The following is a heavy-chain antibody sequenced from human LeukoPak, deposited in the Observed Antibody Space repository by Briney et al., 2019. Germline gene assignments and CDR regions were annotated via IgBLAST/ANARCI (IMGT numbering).Heavy chain of an antibody. CDR1: GGSISSYY. V-gene: IGHV4-59*01. CDR3: ARGAVAVGFDY. J-gene: IGHJ4*02. D-gene: IGHD6-19*01. CDR2: IYYSGST. Sequence: SETLSLTCTVSGGSISSYYWSWIRQPPGKGLEWIGYIYYSGSTNYNPSLKSRVTISVDTSKNQFSLKLSSVTAADTAAYYCARGAVAVGFDYWGQGTLVTVSS.